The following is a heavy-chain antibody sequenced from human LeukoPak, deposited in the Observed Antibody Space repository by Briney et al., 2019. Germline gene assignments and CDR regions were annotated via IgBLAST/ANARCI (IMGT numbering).Heavy chain of an antibody. V-gene: IGHV4-38-2*02. Sequence: SETLSLTCSVSGYSISRGYHWGWIRQPPGKGLEWIGSVHRSGSTYYNPSLKSRVTISADTSKNQFSLKLSSVAAADTAVYYCTRDDWNPDFWGQGTLVTVSS. J-gene: IGHJ4*02. CDR1: GYSISRGYH. CDR2: VHRSGST. D-gene: IGHD1-1*01. CDR3: TRDDWNPDF.